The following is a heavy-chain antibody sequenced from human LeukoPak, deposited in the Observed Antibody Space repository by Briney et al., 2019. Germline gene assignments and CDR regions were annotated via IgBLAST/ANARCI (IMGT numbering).Heavy chain of an antibody. J-gene: IGHJ6*02. CDR2: ISSSSSYT. V-gene: IGHV3-11*03. D-gene: IGHD6-19*01. CDR3: ARLSSVASQYYYGMDV. CDR1: GFTFSDYY. Sequence: GRSLRLSCAASGFTFSDYYMSWIRQAPGKGLEWVSYISSSSSYTNYADSVKGRFTISRDNAKNSLYLQMNSLRAEDTAVYYCARLSSVASQYYYGMDVWGQGTTVTVSS.